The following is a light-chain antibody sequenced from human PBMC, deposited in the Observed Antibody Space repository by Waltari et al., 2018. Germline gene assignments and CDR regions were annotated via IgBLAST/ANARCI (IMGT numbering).Light chain of an antibody. V-gene: IGLV2-11*01. J-gene: IGLJ1*01. CDR2: DVN. CDR1: SSDVGRFYY. Sequence: QSALTQPRSVSGSPGQSVTISCTATSSDVGRFYYVSWFQQYPGKAPKLMIYDVNKRPSGVPHRFSGSKSGNTASLTISGLQAEDEADYYCCSYAGSYTFVFGTGTKVTVL. CDR3: CSYAGSYTFV.